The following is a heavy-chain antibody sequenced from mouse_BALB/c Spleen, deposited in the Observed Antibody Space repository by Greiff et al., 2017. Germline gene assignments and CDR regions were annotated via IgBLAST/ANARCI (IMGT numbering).Heavy chain of an antibody. V-gene: IGHV3-2*02. CDR1: GYSITSDYA. D-gene: IGHD1-1*01. Sequence: EVKLQESGPGLVKPSQSLSLTCTVTGYSITSDYAWNWIRQFPGNKLEWMGSISYSGSTSYNPSLKSRISITRDTSKNQFFLQLNSVTTEDTATYYCARASSYWYFDVWGAGTTVTVAS. J-gene: IGHJ1*01. CDR3: ARASSYWYFDV. CDR2: ISYSGST.